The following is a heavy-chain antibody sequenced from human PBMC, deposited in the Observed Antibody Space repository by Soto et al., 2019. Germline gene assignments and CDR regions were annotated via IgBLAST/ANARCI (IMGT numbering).Heavy chain of an antibody. CDR3: ARVHDSPVLMAGGREGASDY. V-gene: IGHV4-39*01. CDR1: GGSISSSSYY. CDR2: IHYSGST. D-gene: IGHD6-19*01. Sequence: SETLSLTCSVSGGSISSSSYYWGWIRQPPGKGLEWIGSIHYSGSTYYNPSLKSRVTMSVDTSKNQFSLKLSSVTAADTAVYYCARVHDSPVLMAGGREGASDYWGQGTLVTVSS. J-gene: IGHJ4*02.